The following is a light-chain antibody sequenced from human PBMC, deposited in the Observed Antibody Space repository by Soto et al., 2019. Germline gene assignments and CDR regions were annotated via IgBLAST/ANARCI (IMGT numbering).Light chain of an antibody. CDR2: DAS. V-gene: IGKV1-5*01. CDR1: QSLDRY. J-gene: IGKJ1*01. CDR3: QQYNDGAWT. Sequence: DIQLPQSPSTLSASVGDRVTVTCRASQSLDRYLAWYQQKPGKAPKLLVYDASTLEGGVPSSFSGSGASTEFILTISSLPPDYFATYDCQQYNDGAWTFGQGTMVEIK.